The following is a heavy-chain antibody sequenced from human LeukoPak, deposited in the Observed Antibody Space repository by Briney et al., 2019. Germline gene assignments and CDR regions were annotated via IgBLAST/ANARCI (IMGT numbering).Heavy chain of an antibody. J-gene: IGHJ4*02. V-gene: IGHV3-74*01. CDR2: INIDGSDI. CDR3: ARDLHWNQLGL. D-gene: IGHD1-1*01. Sequence: GGSLRLSCAASGFTFSSYWMFWVRQAPGKGLVWVSRINIDGSDITCADSVKGRFTISRDNAKNTLYLQMNSLRAEDTAVYFCARDLHWNQLGLWGQGTLVTVSS. CDR1: GFTFSSYW.